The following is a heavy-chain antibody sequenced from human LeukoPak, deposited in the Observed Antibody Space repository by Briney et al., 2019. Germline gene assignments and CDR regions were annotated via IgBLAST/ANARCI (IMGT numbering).Heavy chain of an antibody. CDR2: IYTSGST. J-gene: IGHJ5*02. CDR3: ASHTYYYDSSGFWFDP. V-gene: IGHV4-4*07. D-gene: IGHD3-22*01. CDR1: GGSISSFY. Sequence: SETLSLTCTVSGGSISSFYWNWIRQPPGKGLEWIGRIYTSGSTNYNPSLKSRVTISVDTSKNQFSLKLSSVTAADTAVYYCASHTYYYDSSGFWFDPWGQGTLVTVSS.